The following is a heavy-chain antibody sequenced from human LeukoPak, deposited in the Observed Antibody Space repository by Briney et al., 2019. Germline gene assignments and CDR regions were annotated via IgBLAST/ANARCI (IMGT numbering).Heavy chain of an antibody. J-gene: IGHJ4*02. CDR1: GGSISNTNW. Sequence: PSETLSLTCAVSGGSISNTNWWSWVRQPPGKGLEWIGEIYHSGTTNYNPSFKSRVTMSVDKSKNQFSLKLTSVTAADTAVYYCARSPGLRGTIVVVNPEYYFDYWGQGTLVTVSS. CDR2: IYHSGTT. D-gene: IGHD3-22*01. CDR3: ARSPGLRGTIVVVNPEYYFDY. V-gene: IGHV4-4*02.